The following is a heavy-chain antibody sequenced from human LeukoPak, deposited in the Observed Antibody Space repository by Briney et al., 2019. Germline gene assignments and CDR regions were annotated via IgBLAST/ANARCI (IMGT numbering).Heavy chain of an antibody. CDR2: IIPILGIA. J-gene: IGHJ4*02. V-gene: IGHV1-69*04. D-gene: IGHD6-19*01. CDR3: ARDSGAYSSGWYDY. Sequence: SVTVSCKASGGTFSSYAISWVRRAPGQGLEWMGRIIPILGIANYAQKFQGRVTITADKSTSTAYMELSSLRSEDTAVYYCARDSGAYSSGWYDYWGQGTLVTVSS. CDR1: GGTFSSYA.